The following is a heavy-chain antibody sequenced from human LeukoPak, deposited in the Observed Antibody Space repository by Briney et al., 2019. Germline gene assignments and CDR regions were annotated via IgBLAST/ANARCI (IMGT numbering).Heavy chain of an antibody. D-gene: IGHD4-11*01. V-gene: IGHV4-61*02. J-gene: IGHJ6*03. CDR1: GGSISSGSYY. CDR2: IYTSGST. Sequence: SETLSLTCTVSGGSISSGSYYWSWIRQPAGKGLEWIGRIYTSGSTNYNPSLKSRVTISVDMSKNQFSLKLSSVTASDTAVYYCARNRGSTVITDHYYYYYMDVWGKGTTVTVSS. CDR3: ARNRGSTVITDHYYYYYMDV.